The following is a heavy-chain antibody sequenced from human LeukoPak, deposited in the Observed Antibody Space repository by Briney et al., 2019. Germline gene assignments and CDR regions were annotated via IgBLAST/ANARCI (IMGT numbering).Heavy chain of an antibody. V-gene: IGHV3-21*01. CDR1: GFTFSSYS. D-gene: IGHD3-10*01. CDR3: ARDPDYYGSGSYPFDI. J-gene: IGHJ3*02. CDR2: ISSSSSYI. Sequence: GGSLRLFCAASGFTFSSYSMNWVRQAPGKGLEWVSSISSSSSYIYYADSVKGRFTISRDNAKNSLYLQMNSLRAEDTAVYYCARDPDYYGSGSYPFDIWGQGTMVTVSS.